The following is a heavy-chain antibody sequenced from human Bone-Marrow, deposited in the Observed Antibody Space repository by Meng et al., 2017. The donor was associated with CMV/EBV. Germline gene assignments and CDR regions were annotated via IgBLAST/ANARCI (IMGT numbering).Heavy chain of an antibody. J-gene: IGHJ4*02. Sequence: GFYFPRVRQAPGQGLEWMGWINPDSGGTNYAQKFPGWVTMTRDTSISTAYMELSRLRPDDTAVYYCATGRGYCSSTSCEHSSSPFDYWGQGTLVTVSS. D-gene: IGHD2-2*01. CDR1: GFY. V-gene: IGHV1-2*04. CDR2: INPDSGGT. CDR3: ATGRGYCSSTSCEHSSSPFDY.